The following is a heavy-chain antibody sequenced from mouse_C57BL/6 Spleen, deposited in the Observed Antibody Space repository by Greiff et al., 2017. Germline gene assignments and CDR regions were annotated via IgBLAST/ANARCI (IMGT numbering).Heavy chain of an antibody. J-gene: IGHJ2*01. CDR2: IDPENGAT. V-gene: IGHV14-4*01. CDR3: TSGLDY. CDR1: GFNIKDDY. Sequence: VQLQQSGAELVRPGASVKLSCTASGFNIKDDYMHWVKQRPEQGLEWIGWIDPENGATEYASQFQGKATITADPSSNTAYLQLSSLTSEDTAVYYCTSGLDYWGQGTTLTVSS.